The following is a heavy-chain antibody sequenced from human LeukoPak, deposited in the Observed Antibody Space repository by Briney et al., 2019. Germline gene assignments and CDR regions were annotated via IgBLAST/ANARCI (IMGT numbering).Heavy chain of an antibody. CDR3: ARPYYYDSSGYYNY. J-gene: IGHJ4*02. CDR1: GFTFSNAW. V-gene: IGHV3-21*01. Sequence: AGGSLRLSCAASGFTFSNAWMSWVRQAPGKGLEWVSSISSSSSYIYYADSVKGRFTISRDNAKNSLYLQMNSLRAEDTAVYYCARPYYYDSSGYYNYWGQGTLVTVSS. CDR2: ISSSSSYI. D-gene: IGHD3-22*01.